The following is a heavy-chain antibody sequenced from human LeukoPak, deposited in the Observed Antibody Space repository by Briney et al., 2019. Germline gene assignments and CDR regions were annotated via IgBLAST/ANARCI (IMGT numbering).Heavy chain of an antibody. J-gene: IGHJ3*02. CDR2: INPNSGNT. CDR3: AREAVAGHDAFDI. Sequence: ASVKVSCKASGYTFTGYYMHWVRQAPGQGLEWMGWINPNSGNTNYAQKLQGRVTMTTDTSTSTAYMELRSLRSDDTAVYYCAREAVAGHDAFDIWGQGTMVTVSS. V-gene: IGHV1-18*04. D-gene: IGHD6-19*01. CDR1: GYTFTGYY.